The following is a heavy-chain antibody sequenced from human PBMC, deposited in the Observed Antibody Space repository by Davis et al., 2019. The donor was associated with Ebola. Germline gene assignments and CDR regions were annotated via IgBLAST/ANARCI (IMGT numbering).Heavy chain of an antibody. Sequence: SETLSLTCAVSGGSISSSNWWSRVRQPPGKGLEWIGEIYHSGSTNYNPSLKSRVTISVDKSKNQFSLKLSSVTAADTAVYYCARDDYGDYAFDYWGQGTLVTVSS. J-gene: IGHJ4*02. V-gene: IGHV4-4*02. D-gene: IGHD4-17*01. CDR1: GGSISSSNW. CDR2: IYHSGST. CDR3: ARDDYGDYAFDY.